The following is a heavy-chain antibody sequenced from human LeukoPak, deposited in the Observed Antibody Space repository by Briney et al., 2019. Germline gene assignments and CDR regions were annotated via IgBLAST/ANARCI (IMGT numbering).Heavy chain of an antibody. V-gene: IGHV4-4*07. D-gene: IGHD6-19*01. CDR3: ARESEEAGSPNT. J-gene: IGHJ4*02. CDR2: IYTSGST. CDR1: GGSISSYY. Sequence: SETLSLTCTVSGGSISSYYWSWIRQPAGKGLEWIGRIYTSGSTNYNPALKSRVTMSVDTSKNQFSLKLSSVTAADTAVYYCARESEEAGSPNTWGQGTLVTVSS.